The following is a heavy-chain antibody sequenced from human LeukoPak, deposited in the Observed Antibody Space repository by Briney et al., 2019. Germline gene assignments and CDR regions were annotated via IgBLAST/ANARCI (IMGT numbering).Heavy chain of an antibody. J-gene: IGHJ4*02. CDR2: IYYTGTT. CDR1: GGSMGSYF. V-gene: IGHV4-59*01. D-gene: IGHD3-10*01. Sequence: PSETLSLTCTVSGGSMGSYFWSWVRQPPGKGLEWIGHIYYTGTTKYNPSLKSRVSISVDTANNQFSLILNSVTTADSAVYYCARVKALRIRGLLISNSFDYWGQGTLVTVSS. CDR3: ARVKALRIRGLLISNSFDY.